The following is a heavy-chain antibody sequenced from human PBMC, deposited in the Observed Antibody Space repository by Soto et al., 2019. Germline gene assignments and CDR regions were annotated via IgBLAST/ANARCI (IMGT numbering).Heavy chain of an antibody. CDR1: VGSISSVGYY. CDR2: IYYSGST. Sequence: SETLSLTCTVSVGSISSVGYYWSWIRQHPGKGLEWIGYIYYSGSTYYNPSLKSRVTISVDTSKNQFSLKLSSVTAADTAVYYCARDLYYYDSSGYSEPNYYYYGMDVWGQGTTVTVSS. V-gene: IGHV4-31*03. D-gene: IGHD3-22*01. CDR3: ARDLYYYDSSGYSEPNYYYYGMDV. J-gene: IGHJ6*02.